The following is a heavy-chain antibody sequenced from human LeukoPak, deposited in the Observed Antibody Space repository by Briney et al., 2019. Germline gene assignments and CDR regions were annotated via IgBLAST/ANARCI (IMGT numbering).Heavy chain of an antibody. CDR3: ARDLVVGATPGYDY. D-gene: IGHD1-26*01. V-gene: IGHV1-18*01. J-gene: IGHJ4*02. CDR2: TSAYNGNT. CDR1: GYTFTSYG. Sequence: GASVKVSCKASGYTFTSYGISWVRQAPGQGLAWMGWTSAYNGNTNYAQKLQGRVTMTTDTSTSTAYMELRSLRSDDTAVYYCARDLVVGATPGYDYWGQGTLVTVSS.